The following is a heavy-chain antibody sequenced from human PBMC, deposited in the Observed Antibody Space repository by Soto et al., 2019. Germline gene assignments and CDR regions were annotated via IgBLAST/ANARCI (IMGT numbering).Heavy chain of an antibody. Sequence: GESLKISCKGSGYSFTSYWIGWVRQMPGKGLEWMGIIYPGDSDTRYSPSFQGQVTISADKSISTAYLQWSSLKASDTAMYYCARQEQAEDIVLMVYGNWGQGTLVTVSS. CDR1: GYSFTSYW. J-gene: IGHJ4*02. D-gene: IGHD2-8*01. CDR3: ARQEQAEDIVLMVYGN. CDR2: IYPGDSDT. V-gene: IGHV5-51*01.